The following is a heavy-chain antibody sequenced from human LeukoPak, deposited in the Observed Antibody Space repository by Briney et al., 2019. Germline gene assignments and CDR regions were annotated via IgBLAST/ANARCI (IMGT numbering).Heavy chain of an antibody. J-gene: IGHJ4*02. CDR1: GVSISGHS. CDR3: SGLSYDSYTDS. V-gene: IGHV4-59*08. D-gene: IGHD5-18*01. Sequence: SETLSLTCTVSGVSISGHSWSWLRQPPGKGLEWIGYVYDSGTTNYNPSLKSRITISVDTSNNQFSLKLSFVTAADTALYYCSGLSYDSYTDSWGRGTLVTVSS. CDR2: VYDSGTT.